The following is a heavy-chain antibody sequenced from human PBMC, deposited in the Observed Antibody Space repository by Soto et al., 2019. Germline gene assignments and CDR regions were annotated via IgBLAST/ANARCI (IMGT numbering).Heavy chain of an antibody. D-gene: IGHD3-9*01. Sequence: ETLSLTCAVYGGSFSGYYWSWIRQPPGKGLEWIGEINHSGSTNYNPSLKSRVTISVDTSKNQFSLKLSSVTAADTAVYYCASYYDILTGYNYWGQGTLVTVSS. CDR3: ASYYDILTGYNY. V-gene: IGHV4-34*01. CDR2: INHSGST. J-gene: IGHJ4*02. CDR1: GGSFSGYY.